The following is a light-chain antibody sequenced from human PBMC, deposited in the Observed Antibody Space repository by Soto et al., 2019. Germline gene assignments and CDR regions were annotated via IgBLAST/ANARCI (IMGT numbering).Light chain of an antibody. CDR3: QQRSNWPLT. Sequence: EIVLTQSPGTLSLSPGEGATLSCRASQSVDSNYLAWYQKKPGQAPRLLIYDASNRATGIPARFSGSGSGTDFTLTISSLEPEDFAVYYCQQRSNWPLTFGGGTKVEIK. J-gene: IGKJ4*01. CDR2: DAS. CDR1: QSVDSNY. V-gene: IGKV3-11*01.